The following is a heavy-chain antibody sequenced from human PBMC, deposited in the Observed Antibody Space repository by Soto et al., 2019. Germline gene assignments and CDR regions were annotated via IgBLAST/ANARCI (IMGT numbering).Heavy chain of an antibody. V-gene: IGHV4-34*01. J-gene: IGHJ4*02. D-gene: IGHD1-26*01. CDR3: VGGRGRLVGFDY. CDR2: INYSGTT. CDR1: GGSFSDYY. Sequence: QVQLEQWGPGLLKPSETLSLTCAVNGGSFSDYYWSWIRQSPGKGLEWIAEINYSGTTNYSPSLKSRVTMSVDTSKKQFSLKLSSVAAADTAVYFCVGGRGRLVGFDYWGQGTLVTVSS.